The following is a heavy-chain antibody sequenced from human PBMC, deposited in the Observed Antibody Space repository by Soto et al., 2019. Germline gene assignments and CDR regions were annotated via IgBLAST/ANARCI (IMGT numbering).Heavy chain of an antibody. CDR2: LNGGTGQT. V-gene: IGHV1-3*01. J-gene: IGHJ6*02. CDR3: ARGKGMEENYFYYGLDI. D-gene: IGHD1-1*01. Sequence: ASVKVSCKASGYTFSTYAMHWVLQAPGQSLEWMGWLNGGTGQTRYSQKFQDRVIITRDTSASTGYMELSSLTSEDTAVYYCARGKGMEENYFYYGLDIWGQGTTVTVSS. CDR1: GYTFSTYA.